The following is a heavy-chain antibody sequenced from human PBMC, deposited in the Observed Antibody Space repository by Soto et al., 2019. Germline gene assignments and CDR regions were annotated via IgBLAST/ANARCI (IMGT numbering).Heavy chain of an antibody. CDR3: AKDGYCSGGSCYRPWYYFDY. V-gene: IGHV3-9*01. CDR1: GFTFDDYA. D-gene: IGHD2-15*01. CDR2: ISWNSGSI. J-gene: IGHJ4*02. Sequence: PGGSLRLSCAASGFTFDDYAMHWVRQAPGKGLEWVPGISWNSGSIGYADSVKGRFTISRDNAKNSLYLQMNSLRAEDTALYYCAKDGYCSGGSCYRPWYYFDYWGQGTLVTVSS.